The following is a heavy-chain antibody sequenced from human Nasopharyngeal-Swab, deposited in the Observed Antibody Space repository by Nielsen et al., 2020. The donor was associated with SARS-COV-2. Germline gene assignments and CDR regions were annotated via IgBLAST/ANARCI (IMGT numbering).Heavy chain of an antibody. Sequence: GESLKISCAASGFNFASFAMTWVRQAPGKGLEWVSTIGTSDDTYYTDSVKGRFAISRGNSKNKVYLQMDSLRPDDTALYYCAKTFLIAPRTYDYWGQATLVTVSS. CDR3: AKTFLIAPRTYDY. J-gene: IGHJ4*02. CDR1: GFNFASFA. D-gene: IGHD2/OR15-2a*01. V-gene: IGHV3-23*01. CDR2: IGTSDDT.